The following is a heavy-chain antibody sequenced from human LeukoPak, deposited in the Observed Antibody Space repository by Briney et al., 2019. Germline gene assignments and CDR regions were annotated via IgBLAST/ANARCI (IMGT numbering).Heavy chain of an antibody. CDR3: ARDCGTTSCYDFPDFDY. CDR1: GFTFSDYY. J-gene: IGHJ4*02. D-gene: IGHD2-2*01. V-gene: IGHV3-11*04. CDR2: ISSGCSTV. Sequence: PGGSLRLSCAVSGFTFSDYYMSWIRQAPGNGLDWFSYISSGCSTVSYADSVKGRFTISRDNAKNSLYLQMNSLRAEDTAVYYCARDCGTTSCYDFPDFDYWGQGTLVTVSS.